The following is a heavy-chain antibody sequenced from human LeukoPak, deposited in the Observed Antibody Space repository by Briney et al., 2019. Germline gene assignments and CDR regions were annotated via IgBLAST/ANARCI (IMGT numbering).Heavy chain of an antibody. CDR1: GGSFSGYY. Sequence: PSETLSLTCAVYGGSFSGYYWSWIRQPPGKGLEWIGEIEHSGSTNYNPSLKSRVTISVDTSKNQFSLKLSSVTAADTAVYYCARGGLAARPFDYWGQGTLVTVSS. V-gene: IGHV4-34*01. CDR2: IEHSGST. CDR3: ARGGLAARPFDY. J-gene: IGHJ4*02. D-gene: IGHD6-6*01.